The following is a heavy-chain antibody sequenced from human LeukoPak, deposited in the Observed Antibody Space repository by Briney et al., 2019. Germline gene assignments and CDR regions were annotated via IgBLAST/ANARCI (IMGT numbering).Heavy chain of an antibody. CDR1: GFTFSSYE. D-gene: IGHD1-26*01. CDR3: ARESGSSYYFDY. J-gene: IGHJ4*02. CDR2: ISSSGSTI. V-gene: IGHV3-48*03. Sequence: GGSLRLSCAASGFTFSSYEMNWVRQAPGKGLEWVSYISSSGSTIYYADSVKGRFTISRGNAKNSLYLQMNSLRAEDTAVYYCARESGSSYYFDYWGQGTLVTVSS.